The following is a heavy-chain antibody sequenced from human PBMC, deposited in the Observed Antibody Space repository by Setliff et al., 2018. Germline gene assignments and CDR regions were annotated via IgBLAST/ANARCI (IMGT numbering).Heavy chain of an antibody. D-gene: IGHD3-22*01. CDR3: ARAVDSSGYFPYWYFDL. CDR2: KPNRGDT. Sequence: SETLSLTCTVSGGSIGSSFWNWIRQSPGKGLEWIGYKPNRGDTNSNPSLRSRLTMSVDTSKSQFSLNLTSVTAADTAVYFCARAVDSSGYFPYWYFDLW. CDR1: GGSIGSSF. J-gene: IGHJ2*01. V-gene: IGHV4-59*13.